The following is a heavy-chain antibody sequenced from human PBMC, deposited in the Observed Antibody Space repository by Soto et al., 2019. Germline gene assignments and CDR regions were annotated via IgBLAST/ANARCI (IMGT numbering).Heavy chain of an antibody. CDR3: ARGQHHYYHSRGYRGLYSMDV. CDR1: GYTFTGYY. Sequence: ASVKVSCKASGYTFTGYYMHWVRQAPGQGLEWMGWINPNSGGTNYAQKFQGWVTMTRDTSISTAYMELSRLRSDDTAVYYCARGQHHYYHSRGYRGLYSMDVWGQGTKVTVSS. V-gene: IGHV1-2*04. D-gene: IGHD3-22*01. J-gene: IGHJ6*02. CDR2: INPNSGGT.